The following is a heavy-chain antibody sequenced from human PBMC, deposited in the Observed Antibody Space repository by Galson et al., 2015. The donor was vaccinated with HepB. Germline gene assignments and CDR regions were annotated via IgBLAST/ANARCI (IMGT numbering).Heavy chain of an antibody. V-gene: IGHV1-18*04. CDR1: GYTFTTNG. CDR3: ARDRFHSLDY. CDR2: ISINSGNT. J-gene: IGHJ4*02. Sequence: SVKVSCKASGYTFTTNGISWVRQAPGHGLEWLGWISINSGNTKYAQRLPGRGTPTKETSTDTAYRKLRGLTSDDAALYYCARDRFHSLDYWGQGTLVTVSS.